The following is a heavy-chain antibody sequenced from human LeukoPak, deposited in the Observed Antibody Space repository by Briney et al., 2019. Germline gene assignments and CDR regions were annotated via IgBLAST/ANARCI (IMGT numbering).Heavy chain of an antibody. CDR2: INHSGST. J-gene: IGHJ4*02. CDR3: ARWYYYGSGSSQ. V-gene: IGHV4-34*01. Sequence: SETLSLTCAVYGGSFSGYYWSWIRQPPGKGLEWIGEINHSGSTNYSPSLKSRVTISVDTSKNQFSLKLSSVTAADTAVYYRARWYYYGSGSSQWGQGTLVTVSS. D-gene: IGHD3-10*01. CDR1: GGSFSGYY.